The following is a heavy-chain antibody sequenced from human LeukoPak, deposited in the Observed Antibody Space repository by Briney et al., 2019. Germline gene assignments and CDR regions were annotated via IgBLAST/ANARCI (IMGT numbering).Heavy chain of an antibody. CDR3: ARDRSQLLSLYYYFYYLDV. CDR2: INTNTGNP. Sequence: ASVKVSCKASGYTFTSNAINWVRQAPGQGLEWMGWINTNTGNPTYAQGFTGRFVFSLDTSVSTAYLQISSLKAEDTAVYYCARDRSQLLSLYYYFYYLDVWGKGTSVTISS. D-gene: IGHD1-26*01. J-gene: IGHJ6*03. CDR1: GYTFTSNA. V-gene: IGHV7-4-1*02.